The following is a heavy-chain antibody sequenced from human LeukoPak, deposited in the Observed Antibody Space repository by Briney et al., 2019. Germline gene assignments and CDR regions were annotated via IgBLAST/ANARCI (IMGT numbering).Heavy chain of an antibody. CDR1: GGTFSSYA. D-gene: IGHD6-13*01. J-gene: IGHJ1*01. V-gene: IGHV1-69*13. CDR3: ARDGQQLVPTNAEYLQH. CDR2: IIPIFGTA. Sequence: SVKVSCKASGGTFSSYAISWVRQAPGQGLEWMGGIIPIFGTANYAQKFQGRVTITADESTSTAYMELSSLRSEGTAVYYCARDGQQLVPTNAEYLQHWGQGTLVTVSS.